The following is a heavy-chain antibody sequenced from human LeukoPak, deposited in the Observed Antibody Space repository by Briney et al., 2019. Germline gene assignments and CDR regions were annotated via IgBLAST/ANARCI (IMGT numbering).Heavy chain of an antibody. D-gene: IGHD6-13*01. CDR3: AKYCGYSSSWYKLGFDY. J-gene: IGHJ4*02. V-gene: IGHV3-23*01. CDR1: GFTFSTYA. Sequence: QPGGSLRLSCAASGFTFSTYAMSWVRQAPGKGLEWVSAISSSGGSTYYADSVKGRFTISRDNSKNPLYLQMNSLRAEDTAVYYCAKYCGYSSSWYKLGFDYWGQGTLVTVSS. CDR2: ISSSGGST.